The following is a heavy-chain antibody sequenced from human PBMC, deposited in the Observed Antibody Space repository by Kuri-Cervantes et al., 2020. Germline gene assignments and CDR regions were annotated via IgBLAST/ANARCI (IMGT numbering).Heavy chain of an antibody. CDR3: ATAVTGLSPGHDAFDI. CDR2: IHYSGST. Sequence: SETLAVTCTVSGGSVSSGSYYWSWIRQPPGKGLEWIGYIHYSGSTNYNPSLKSRVTISVDTSKNQFSLKLSSVTAADTAVYYCATAVTGLSPGHDAFDIWGQGTMVTVSS. V-gene: IGHV4-61*01. D-gene: IGHD1-20*01. J-gene: IGHJ3*02. CDR1: GGSVSSGSYY.